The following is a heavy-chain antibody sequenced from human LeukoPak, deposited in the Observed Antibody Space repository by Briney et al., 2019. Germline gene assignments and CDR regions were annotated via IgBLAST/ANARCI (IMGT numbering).Heavy chain of an antibody. CDR3: ARGRTYYYDSSGQPEGYYFDY. V-gene: IGHV3-21*01. J-gene: IGHJ4*02. CDR2: ISSSSSYI. Sequence: GGSLRLSCAASGFTFSSYSMNWVRQAPGKGLEWVSSISSSSSYIYYADSVKGRFTISRDNAKNSLSLQMNSLRAEDTAVYYCARGRTYYYDSSGQPEGYYFDYWGQGTLVTVSS. CDR1: GFTFSSYS. D-gene: IGHD3-22*01.